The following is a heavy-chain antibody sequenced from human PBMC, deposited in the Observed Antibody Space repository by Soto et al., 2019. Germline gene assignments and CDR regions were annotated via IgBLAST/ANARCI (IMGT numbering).Heavy chain of an antibody. J-gene: IGHJ3*02. CDR2: ISSSSSTI. D-gene: IGHD2-15*01. CDR1: GFNLSCYR. CDR3: ARDCGYCSGGSHMQGVAFLGAFDI. V-gene: IGHV3-48*01. Sequence: PGGSLRLSCAASGFNLSCYRMNWVRQAPGKGLEWFSYISSSSSTIYCADSVKGRFTISRDNAKNSLYLQMNSLRAEDTAVYYCARDCGYCSGGSHMQGVAFLGAFDIWGQGTMVTVSS.